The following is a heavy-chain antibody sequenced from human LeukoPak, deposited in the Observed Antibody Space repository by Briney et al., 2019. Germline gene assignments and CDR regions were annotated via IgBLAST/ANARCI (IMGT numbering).Heavy chain of an antibody. CDR2: INHSGST. V-gene: IGHV4-34*01. Sequence: PSETLSLTCAVYGGSFSGYYWSWIRQPPGKGLEWNGEINHSGSTNYNPSLKSRVTISVDTSKNQFSLKLSSVTAADTAVYYCARGGRRSGYYYVTYGYWGQGTLVTVSS. D-gene: IGHD3-22*01. CDR1: GGSFSGYY. CDR3: ARGGRRSGYYYVTYGY. J-gene: IGHJ4*02.